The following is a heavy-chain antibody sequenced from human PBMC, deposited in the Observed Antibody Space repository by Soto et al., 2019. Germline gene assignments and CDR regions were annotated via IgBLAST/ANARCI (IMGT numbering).Heavy chain of an antibody. J-gene: IGHJ4*02. Sequence: SETLSLTCTVSGGSISSSSYYWGWIRQPPGKGLEWIGSIYYSGSTYYNPSLKSRVTISVDTSKNQFSLKLSSVTAADTAVYYCASLRGYSYELEGYYFDYWGQGTLVTVSS. CDR3: ASLRGYSYELEGYYFDY. CDR2: IYYSGST. V-gene: IGHV4-39*01. D-gene: IGHD5-18*01. CDR1: GGSISSSSYY.